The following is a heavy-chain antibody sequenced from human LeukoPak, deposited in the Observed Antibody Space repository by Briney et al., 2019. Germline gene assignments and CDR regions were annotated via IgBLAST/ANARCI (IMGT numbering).Heavy chain of an antibody. CDR1: GFTFSSYA. CDR3: ARDYDFWSGYYYY. V-gene: IGHV3-30-3*01. D-gene: IGHD3-3*01. CDR2: ISYDGSNK. Sequence: GGSLRLSCAASGFTFSSYAMHWVRQAPGKGLEWVAVISYDGSNKYYADSVQGRFTISRDNSKNTLYLQMNSLRAEDTAVYYCARDYDFWSGYYYYWGQGTLVTVSS. J-gene: IGHJ4*02.